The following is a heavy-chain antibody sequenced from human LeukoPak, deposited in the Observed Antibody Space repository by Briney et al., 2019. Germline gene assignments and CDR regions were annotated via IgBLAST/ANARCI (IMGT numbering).Heavy chain of an antibody. Sequence: GGSLRLSCAASGFTFSDYWMSWVRQAPGKGLEWVANIKFDGSEKFYVDSVKGRFTISRDNAKNSLYLQMNSLRAEDTAVYYCARDAGITILGVVIGWDYWGQGTLVTVSS. CDR2: IKFDGSEK. J-gene: IGHJ4*02. CDR3: ARDAGITILGVVIGWDY. CDR1: GFTFSDYW. D-gene: IGHD3-3*01. V-gene: IGHV3-7*01.